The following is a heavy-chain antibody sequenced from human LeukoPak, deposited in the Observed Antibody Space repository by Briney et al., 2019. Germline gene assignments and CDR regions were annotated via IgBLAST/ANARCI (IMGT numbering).Heavy chain of an antibody. V-gene: IGHV1-69*13. Sequence: ASVKVSCTASGYTFTSYGISWVRQAPGQGLEWMGGIIPIFGTANYAQKFQGRVTITADESTSTAYMELSSLRSEDTAVYYCARGSVDTAMVRYDYWGQGTLVTVSS. D-gene: IGHD5-18*01. CDR3: ARGSVDTAMVRYDY. CDR1: GYTFTSYG. J-gene: IGHJ4*02. CDR2: IIPIFGTA.